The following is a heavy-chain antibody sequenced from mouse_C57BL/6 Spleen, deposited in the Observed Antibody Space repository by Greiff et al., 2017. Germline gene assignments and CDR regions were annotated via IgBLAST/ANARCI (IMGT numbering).Heavy chain of an antibody. V-gene: IGHV1-52*01. CDR3: ALCGSNPFDY. J-gene: IGHJ2*01. CDR1: GYTFTSYW. CDR2: IDPSDSET. D-gene: IGHD1-1*01. Sequence: QVHVKQPGAELVRPGSSVKLSCKASGYTFTSYWMHWVKQRPIQGLEWIGNIDPSDSETHYNQKFKGKATLTVDKSSSTAYLQLSSLTSEDSAVYYCALCGSNPFDYWGQGTTVTVSS.